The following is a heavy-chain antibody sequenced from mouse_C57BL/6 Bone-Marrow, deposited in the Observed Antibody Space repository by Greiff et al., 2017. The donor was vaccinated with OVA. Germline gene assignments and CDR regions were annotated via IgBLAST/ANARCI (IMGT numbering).Heavy chain of an antibody. J-gene: IGHJ2*01. Sequence: EVKLMESGGGLVKPGGSLKLSCAASGFTFSSYTMSWVRQTPEKRLEWVATISGGGGNTYYPDSVKGRFTISRDNAKNTLYLQMSSLRSEDTALYYCARDSSGYYFDYWGQGTTLTVSS. CDR1: GFTFSSYT. V-gene: IGHV5-9*01. CDR3: ARDSSGYYFDY. D-gene: IGHD3-2*02. CDR2: ISGGGGNT.